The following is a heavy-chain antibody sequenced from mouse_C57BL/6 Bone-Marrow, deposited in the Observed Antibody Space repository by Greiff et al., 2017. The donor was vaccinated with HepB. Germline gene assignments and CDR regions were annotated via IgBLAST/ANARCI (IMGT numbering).Heavy chain of an antibody. Sequence: QVQLQQPGAELVMPGASVKLSCKASGYTFTSYWMHWVKQRPGQGLEWIGEIDPSDSYTNYNQKFKGKSTLTVDKSSSTAYMQLGSLTSEDSAVYYCARRDLLQRCYYFDYWGQGTTLTVSS. CDR1: GYTFTSYW. CDR3: ARRDLLQRCYYFDY. J-gene: IGHJ2*01. CDR2: IDPSDSYT. D-gene: IGHD1-1*01. V-gene: IGHV1-69*01.